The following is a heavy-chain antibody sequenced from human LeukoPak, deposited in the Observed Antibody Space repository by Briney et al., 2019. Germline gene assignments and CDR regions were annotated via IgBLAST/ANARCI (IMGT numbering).Heavy chain of an antibody. D-gene: IGHD3-3*01. CDR1: GYTLTELS. J-gene: IGHJ4*02. Sequence: ASVKVSCKVSGYTLTELSMHWVRQAPGKGLEWMGGFDPEDGETIYAQKFQGRVTMTEDTSTDTAYMELSSLRSEDTAAYYCATAVMRYDFWSGYYTIPTFDYWGQGTLVTVSS. CDR2: FDPEDGET. V-gene: IGHV1-24*01. CDR3: ATAVMRYDFWSGYYTIPTFDY.